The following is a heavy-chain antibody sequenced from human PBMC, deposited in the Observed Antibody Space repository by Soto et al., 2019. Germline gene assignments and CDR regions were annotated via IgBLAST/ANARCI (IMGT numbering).Heavy chain of an antibody. Sequence: ETLSLTCTVSGRSISSSSYYWGWIRQPPGKGLEWSGSIYDSGSTYYNPYLKSRVTISVDTSKNQFSLQLSSVTAADTAVYYCAREVGAAAAGTDYYYYGMDVWGQGTTVTVSS. D-gene: IGHD6-13*01. CDR1: GRSISSSSYY. CDR3: AREVGAAAAGTDYYYYGMDV. CDR2: IYDSGST. J-gene: IGHJ6*02. V-gene: IGHV4-39*02.